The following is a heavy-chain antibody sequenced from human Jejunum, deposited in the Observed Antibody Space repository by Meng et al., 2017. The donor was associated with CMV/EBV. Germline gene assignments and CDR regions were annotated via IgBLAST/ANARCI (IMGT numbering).Heavy chain of an antibody. D-gene: IGHD2-2*01. CDR1: SNY. Sequence: SNYMTWVRKAPGKGLEWVSIIYSGDTTYYADFVKGRFTISRDNSKNTLSLQMNSLRAEDTAVYYCARLRVSCSSTSCYPNWFDPWGQGTLVTVSS. V-gene: IGHV3-53*01. J-gene: IGHJ5*02. CDR3: ARLRVSCSSTSCYPNWFDP. CDR2: IYSGDTT.